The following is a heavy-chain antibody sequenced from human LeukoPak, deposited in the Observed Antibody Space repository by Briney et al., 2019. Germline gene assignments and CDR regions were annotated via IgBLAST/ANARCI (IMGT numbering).Heavy chain of an antibody. CDR2: IYYSGST. CDR3: ARARHIVVVTAISSVRWFDP. D-gene: IGHD2-21*02. V-gene: IGHV4-59*11. J-gene: IGHJ5*02. CDR1: GGSISSHY. Sequence: SETLSLTCTVSGGSISSHYWSWIRQPPGKGLEWIAYIYYSGSTNYNPSLRSRVTISIDTSKNHFSLKLSSVTAADTAVYYCARARHIVVVTAISSVRWFDPWGQGTLVTVSS.